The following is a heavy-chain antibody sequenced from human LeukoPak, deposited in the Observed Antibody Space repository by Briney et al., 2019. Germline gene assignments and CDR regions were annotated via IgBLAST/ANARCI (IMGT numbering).Heavy chain of an antibody. CDR1: GGSISIRNYY. Sequence: SETLSLTCTVSGGSISIRNYYWGWIRQPPGKGLEWIGSIYYSGNTYYNASLKSQVSISIDTSKNRFSLKLTSVTAADTAVYYCARQTGSGLFILPGGQGTLVTVSS. J-gene: IGHJ4*02. CDR3: ARQTGSGLFILP. V-gene: IGHV4-39*01. CDR2: IYYSGNT. D-gene: IGHD3/OR15-3a*01.